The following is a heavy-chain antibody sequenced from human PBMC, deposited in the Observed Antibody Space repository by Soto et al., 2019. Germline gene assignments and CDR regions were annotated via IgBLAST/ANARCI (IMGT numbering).Heavy chain of an antibody. V-gene: IGHV3-48*03. J-gene: IGHJ4*02. D-gene: IGHD2-15*01. Sequence: GGSLRLSCTASGFTVSDYEMNWVRQAPGKGLEWVSYITSGGRSIYYADSVKGRFIISRDNAENSLYLQMNSLRPEDTAVYYCVRRMASPDQWGQGTLVTVSS. CDR1: GFTVSDYE. CDR3: VRRMASPDQ. CDR2: ITSGGRSI.